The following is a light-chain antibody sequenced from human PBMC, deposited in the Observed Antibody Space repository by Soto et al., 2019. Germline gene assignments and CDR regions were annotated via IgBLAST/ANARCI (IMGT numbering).Light chain of an antibody. CDR3: QQYNNWPSIT. J-gene: IGKJ5*01. V-gene: IGKV3-15*01. CDR1: QSVSSN. Sequence: ESLSTRCPDTLSVSPGYSATLSFRASQSVSSNLAWYQQKPGQAPRLLIYGASTRATGIPARFSGSGSGTEFTLTISSLQSEDFAVYYCQQYNNWPSITFGQGTRLEIK. CDR2: GAS.